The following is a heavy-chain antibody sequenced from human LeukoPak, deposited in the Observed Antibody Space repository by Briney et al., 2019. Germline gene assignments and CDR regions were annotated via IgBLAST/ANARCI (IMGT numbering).Heavy chain of an antibody. D-gene: IGHD5-12*01. J-gene: IGHJ4*02. CDR2: IYSGGTT. V-gene: IGHV3-66*01. CDR1: GFTVSTNF. CDR3: ARVGYIDSWYSSPPFDY. Sequence: PGGSLRLSCVVSGFTVSTNFMSWVRQAPGKGLEWVSLIYSGGTTNYADSVKGRFAISRDISKNTLFLQMNSLRAEETAIYYCARVGYIDSWYSSPPFDYWGLGTLVTVSS.